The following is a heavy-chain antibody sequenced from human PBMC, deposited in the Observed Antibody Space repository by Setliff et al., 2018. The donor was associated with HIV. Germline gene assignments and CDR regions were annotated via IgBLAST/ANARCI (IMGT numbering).Heavy chain of an antibody. D-gene: IGHD6-13*01. CDR1: GFTFDDYG. CDR3: ARDLPRPQQLVQDNWFDP. V-gene: IGHV3-20*04. Sequence: GGSLRLSCAASGFTFDDYGMSWVRQAPGKGLEWVSGINWNGGSTGYADSVKGRFTISRDNAKNSLYLQMNSLRAEDTAVYYCARDLPRPQQLVQDNWFDPWGQGTLVTVSS. CDR2: INWNGGST. J-gene: IGHJ5*02.